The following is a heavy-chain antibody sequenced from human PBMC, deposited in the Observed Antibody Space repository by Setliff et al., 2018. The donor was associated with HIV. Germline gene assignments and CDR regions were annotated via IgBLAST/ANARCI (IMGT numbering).Heavy chain of an antibody. CDR3: ARGLNYYGSGSYYPLGY. Sequence: SETLSLTCAVYGGSFSDYYWSWIRQPPGKGLEWIGEINHSRSTNYNPSLKSRVTILGDTSKNQFSLKLSSVTAADTAVYYCARGLNYYGSGSYYPLGYWGQGTLVTVSS. D-gene: IGHD3-10*01. V-gene: IGHV4-34*01. CDR2: INHSRST. CDR1: GGSFSDYY. J-gene: IGHJ4*02.